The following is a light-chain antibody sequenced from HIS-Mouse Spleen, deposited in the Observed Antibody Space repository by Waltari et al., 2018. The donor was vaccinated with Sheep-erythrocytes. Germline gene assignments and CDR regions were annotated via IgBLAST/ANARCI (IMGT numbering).Light chain of an antibody. J-gene: IGKJ1*01. V-gene: IGKV3-20*01. CDR3: QQYGSSLRT. Sequence: DIVLTQSPGTLSLSPGERATLSCRASQSVSSSYFAWYQQKPGQAPRLLIYGASSRATGIPDRFSGSGSGTDFTLTISRLEPEDFAVYYCQQYGSSLRTFGQGTKVEIK. CDR2: GAS. CDR1: QSVSSSY.